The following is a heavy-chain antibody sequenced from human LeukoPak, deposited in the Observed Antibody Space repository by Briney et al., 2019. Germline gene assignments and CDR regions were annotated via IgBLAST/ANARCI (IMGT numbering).Heavy chain of an antibody. CDR1: GGSISSYY. Sequence: PSETLSLTCTVSGGSISSYYWSWIRQPPGKGLEWIGHMYTSGSTDYNPPLRSRVTMSVDTSKNQFSLKLRSVTAADTAVYYCARDLELGYWGQGTLVTVSS. V-gene: IGHV4-4*07. CDR2: MYTSGST. J-gene: IGHJ4*02. D-gene: IGHD3-16*01. CDR3: ARDLELGY.